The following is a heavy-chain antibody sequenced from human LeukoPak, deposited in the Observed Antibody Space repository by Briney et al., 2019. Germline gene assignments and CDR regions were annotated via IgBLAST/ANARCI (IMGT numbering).Heavy chain of an antibody. V-gene: IGHV3-20*04. Sequence: GGSLRLSCTASGFAFDEHGMSWVRQVPGKGLEWVSGINWSGGSTGYADPLRGRFTISRDNAKNSLYLQMDSLRVEDTALYYCARAPITSPFYFDYWGQGTLVTVSS. J-gene: IGHJ4*02. D-gene: IGHD2-2*01. CDR2: INWSGGST. CDR3: ARAPITSPFYFDY. CDR1: GFAFDEHG.